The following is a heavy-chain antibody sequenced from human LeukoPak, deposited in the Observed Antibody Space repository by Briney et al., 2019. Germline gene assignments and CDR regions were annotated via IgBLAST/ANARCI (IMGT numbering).Heavy chain of an antibody. V-gene: IGHV3-11*01. J-gene: IGHJ4*02. CDR3: ARDAQVTIFGVVTDYFDY. CDR2: ISSSGSTI. CDR1: GFTFSDYY. Sequence: GGSLRLSCAASGFTFSDYYMSWIRRAPGKGLEWVSYISSSGSTIYYADSVKGRFTISRDNAKNSLYLQMNSLRAEDTAVYYCARDAQVTIFGVVTDYFDYWGQGTLVTVSS. D-gene: IGHD3-3*01.